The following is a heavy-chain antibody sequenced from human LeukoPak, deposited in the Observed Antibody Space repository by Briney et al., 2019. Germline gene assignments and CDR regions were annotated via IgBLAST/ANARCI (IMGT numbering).Heavy chain of an antibody. CDR3: ARDNSVGETAWWFDP. V-gene: IGHV1-2*02. D-gene: IGHD1-26*01. CDR2: INPNSGGT. CDR1: GGTFGSYA. Sequence: ASVKVSCKASGGTFGSYAISWVRQAPGQGLEWMGWINPNSGGTNYAQKFQGRVTMTRDMFTSTDYMELTSLTSDDTAVCYCARDNSVGETAWWFDPWGQGTLVTVSS. J-gene: IGHJ5*02.